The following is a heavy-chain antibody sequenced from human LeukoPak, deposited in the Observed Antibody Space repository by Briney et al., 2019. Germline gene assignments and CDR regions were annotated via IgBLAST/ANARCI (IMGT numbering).Heavy chain of an antibody. J-gene: IGHJ4*02. CDR2: IYYSGST. CDR3: ARQGWSSASGYYFDY. Sequence: PSETLSLTCGVSGGSISSSSYYWGWIRQPPGKGLEWVGTIYYSGSTYYNPSLKSRVTTSVDTSKNQFSLKLSSVTAADTAVYYCARQGWSSASGYYFDYWGQGTLVTVSS. CDR1: GGSISSSSYY. V-gene: IGHV4-39*01. D-gene: IGHD6-19*01.